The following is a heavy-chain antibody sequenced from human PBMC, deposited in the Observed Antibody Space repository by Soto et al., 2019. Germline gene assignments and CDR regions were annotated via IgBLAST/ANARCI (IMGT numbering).Heavy chain of an antibody. CDR1: SGSIISSNW. V-gene: IGHV4-4*02. Sequence: ASETLSLTCAVSSGSIISSNWWSWVRQPPGKGLEWIGEIYHSGSTNYNPSLKSRVTISVDKSKNQFSLKLSSVTAADTAVYYCARSRGYGNAFDIWGQGTMVTVAS. CDR2: IYHSGST. D-gene: IGHD4-17*01. J-gene: IGHJ3*02. CDR3: ARSRGYGNAFDI.